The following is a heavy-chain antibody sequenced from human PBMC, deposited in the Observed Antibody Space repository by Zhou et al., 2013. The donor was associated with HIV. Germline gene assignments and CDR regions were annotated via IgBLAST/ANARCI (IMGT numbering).Heavy chain of an antibody. J-gene: IGHJ3*02. CDR3: ARLRRLLWFGEPNRGAFDI. CDR1: GGSFNDYA. Sequence: VQLVQSGAEVRKPGSSVKVSCRASGGSFNDYAISWVRQAPGQGLEWLGRIIPLFGTSSYAQRLQDRVTITADESTRTVSMELRSLRSDDTAAYYCARLRRLLWFGEPNRGAFDIWGQGTMVTVSS. CDR2: IIPLFGTS. D-gene: IGHD3-10*01. V-gene: IGHV1-69*18.